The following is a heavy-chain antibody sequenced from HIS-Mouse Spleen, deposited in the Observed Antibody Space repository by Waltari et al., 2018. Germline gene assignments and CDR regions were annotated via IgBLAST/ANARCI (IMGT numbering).Heavy chain of an antibody. D-gene: IGHD3-22*01. J-gene: IGHJ3*02. CDR3: ARTSAYDSSGLLVPDAFDI. CDR2: IYSGGST. V-gene: IGHV3-53*01. Sequence: LEWVSVIYSGGSTYYADSVKGRFTISRDNSKNTLYLQMNSLRAEDTAVYYCARTSAYDSSGLLVPDAFDIWGQGTMVTVSS.